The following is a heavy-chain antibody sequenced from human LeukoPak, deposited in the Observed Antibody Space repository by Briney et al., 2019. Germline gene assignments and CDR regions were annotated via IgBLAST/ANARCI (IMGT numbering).Heavy chain of an antibody. J-gene: IGHJ4*02. D-gene: IGHD5-24*01. Sequence: SETLSLTCTVSSSSISSYYWNWIRQPPGKGLEWIGYIYYSGSTNYNPSLKSRVSISVDTSKNQFSLKLSSVTAADTAVYYCAAFRDGYNWHLDYWGQGTLVTVSS. CDR2: IYYSGST. CDR3: AAFRDGYNWHLDY. V-gene: IGHV4-59*01. CDR1: SSSISSYY.